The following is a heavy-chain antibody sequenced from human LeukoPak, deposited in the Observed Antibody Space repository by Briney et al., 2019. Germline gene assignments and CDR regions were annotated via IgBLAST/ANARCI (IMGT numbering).Heavy chain of an antibody. CDR3: ARDKAEPRPKRDPWFDP. J-gene: IGHJ5*02. CDR2: IIPILDVA. V-gene: IGHV1-69*04. CDR1: GGSFNTYV. D-gene: IGHD1-14*01. Sequence: ASVKVSCKASGGSFNTYVITWVRQAPGQGLEGMGRIIPILDVANFAQKFQGRVTITADKSTNTAHMELSSLRSEDTAVYYCARDKAEPRPKRDPWFDPWGQGTLVTVSS.